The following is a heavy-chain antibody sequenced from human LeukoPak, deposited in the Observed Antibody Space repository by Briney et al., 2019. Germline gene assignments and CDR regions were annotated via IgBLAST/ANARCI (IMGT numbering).Heavy chain of an antibody. V-gene: IGHV3-48*04. D-gene: IGHD6-6*01. CDR1: GFSFSSYS. J-gene: IGHJ4*02. CDR3: ARDEYSASSDGFDS. CDR2: ISSSSSTI. Sequence: GGSLRLSSAASGFSFSSYSMNWVRQAPGKGLGWVSYISSSSSTIYYADSVKGRFTVSRDNAGNLVYLQMNSLSAEDTGVYYCARDEYSASSDGFDSWGQGTLVTVSS.